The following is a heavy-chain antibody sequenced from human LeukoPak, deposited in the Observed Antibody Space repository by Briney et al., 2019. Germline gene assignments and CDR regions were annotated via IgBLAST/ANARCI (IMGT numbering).Heavy chain of an antibody. Sequence: GGSLRLSCAASGFTFSSYGMHWVRQAPGKGLEWVVFIRYDGSNKYYADSVKGRFTISRDNSKNTLNLQMNSLRAEDTAVYYCAKVDGYYYDSSGYYPPSAWGQGTLVTVSS. D-gene: IGHD3-22*01. V-gene: IGHV3-30*02. CDR1: GFTFSSYG. CDR2: IRYDGSNK. J-gene: IGHJ5*02. CDR3: AKVDGYYYDSSGYYPPSA.